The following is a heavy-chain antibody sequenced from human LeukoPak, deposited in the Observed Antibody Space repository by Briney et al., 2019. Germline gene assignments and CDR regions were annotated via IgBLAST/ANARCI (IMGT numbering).Heavy chain of an antibody. CDR2: IYDSGST. J-gene: IGHJ3*02. D-gene: IGHD1-26*01. V-gene: IGHV4-59*02. Sequence: SETRSLTCTVSGGSVSSYYWNWIRQPPGKGLEWIGYIYDSGSTNYNPSLKSRVTISVDTSKNQFSLKLNSITTADTAVYYCARVRLSGSYVDAFDIWGQGTMVTVSS. CDR3: ARVRLSGSYVDAFDI. CDR1: GGSVSSYY.